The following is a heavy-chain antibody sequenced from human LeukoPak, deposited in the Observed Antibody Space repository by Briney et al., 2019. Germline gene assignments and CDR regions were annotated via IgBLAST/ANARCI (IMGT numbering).Heavy chain of an antibody. CDR2: IYTSGST. J-gene: IGHJ5*02. CDR1: GGSISSSSYY. CDR3: ARERIAAVLYWFDP. V-gene: IGHV4-39*07. D-gene: IGHD6-25*01. Sequence: SSETLSLTCTVSGGSISSSSYYWGWIRQPPGKGLEWIGRIYTSGSTNYNPSLKSRVTISVDTPKNQFSLKLSSVTAADTAVYYCARERIAAVLYWFDPWGQGTLVTVSS.